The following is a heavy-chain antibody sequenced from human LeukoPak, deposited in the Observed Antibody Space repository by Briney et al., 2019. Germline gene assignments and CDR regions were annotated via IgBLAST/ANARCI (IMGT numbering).Heavy chain of an antibody. CDR2: ISYDGSNK. J-gene: IGHJ4*02. CDR3: ARDGASVGYSSGWYVGDCDY. CDR1: GFTFSSYA. Sequence: GRSLRLSCAASGFTFSSYAMHWVRQAPGKGLEWVAVISYDGSNKYYADSVKGRFTISRDNSKNTLYLQMNSLRAEDTAVYYCARDGASVGYSSGWYVGDCDYWGQGTLVTVSS. V-gene: IGHV3-30*04. D-gene: IGHD6-19*01.